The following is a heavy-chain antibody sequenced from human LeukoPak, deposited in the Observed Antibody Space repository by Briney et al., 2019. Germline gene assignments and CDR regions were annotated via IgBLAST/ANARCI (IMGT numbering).Heavy chain of an antibody. CDR3: ARSDGFDI. Sequence: GGSLRLSCGASGLIFSTYSMNWLRQAPGKGLEWVSYISGSGTTISYADSVKGRFNISRDNAEKSLYLQMSSLRAEDTAVYYCARSDGFDIWGQGTMVTVSS. V-gene: IGHV3-48*01. CDR2: ISGSGTTI. CDR1: GLIFSTYS. J-gene: IGHJ3*02.